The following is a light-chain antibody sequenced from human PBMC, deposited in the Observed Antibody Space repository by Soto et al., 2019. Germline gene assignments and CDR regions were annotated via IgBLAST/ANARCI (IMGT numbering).Light chain of an antibody. CDR2: AVS. V-gene: IGKV1D-12*01. J-gene: IGKJ3*01. Sequence: DIQMTQSPSSVSASVGDRVTITCRASQGIHNWLAWYQQKPGKAPKLLISAVSSLQSGVPSRFSGSRFGTDFTLTISSLQPEDFATYYCQQANTFPLTFGPGTKVDIK. CDR1: QGIHNW. CDR3: QQANTFPLT.